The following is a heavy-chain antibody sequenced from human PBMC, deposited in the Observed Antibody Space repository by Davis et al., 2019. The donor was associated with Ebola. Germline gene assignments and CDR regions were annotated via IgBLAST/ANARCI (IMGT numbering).Heavy chain of an antibody. V-gene: IGHV3-30-3*01. J-gene: IGHJ5*02. CDR1: GFNFPNYY. CDR3: ARMRWLQSNWFDP. CDR2: ISYDGSNK. Sequence: GESLKISCVASGFNFPNYYMNWVRQAPGKGLEWVAVISYDGSNKYYADSVKGRFTISRDNSKNTLYLQMNSLRAEDTAVYYCARMRWLQSNWFDPWGQGTLVTVSS. D-gene: IGHD5-24*01.